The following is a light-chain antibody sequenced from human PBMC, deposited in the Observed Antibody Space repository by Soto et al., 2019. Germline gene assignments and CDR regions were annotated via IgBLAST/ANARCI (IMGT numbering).Light chain of an antibody. CDR1: SSDIGTYNF. CDR3: SSFGGSNDVL. J-gene: IGLJ2*01. Sequence: QSVLTQPASVSGSPGQSITISCTGSSSDIGTYNFVSWYQQHPGKAPRLIIYEVNRRPSGVPDRFSGSKSGNTASLTVSGLQDEDEADYYCSSFGGSNDVLFGGGTKLTVL. CDR2: EVN. V-gene: IGLV2-8*01.